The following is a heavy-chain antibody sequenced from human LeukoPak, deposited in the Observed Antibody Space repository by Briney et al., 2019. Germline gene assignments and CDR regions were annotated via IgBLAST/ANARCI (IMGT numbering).Heavy chain of an antibody. Sequence: SETLSLTCTVSGGSISSNSFYWGWIRQPPGKGLEWIGTIDYSGSTYYNPSLQSRVTISLDTSKTQFSLNLTSVTAADTAVYYCARGAKYYDILTGYGSYYYFDYWGQGTLVTVSS. D-gene: IGHD3-9*01. CDR1: GGSISSNSFY. CDR3: ARGAKYYDILTGYGSYYYFDY. J-gene: IGHJ4*02. CDR2: IDYSGST. V-gene: IGHV4-39*07.